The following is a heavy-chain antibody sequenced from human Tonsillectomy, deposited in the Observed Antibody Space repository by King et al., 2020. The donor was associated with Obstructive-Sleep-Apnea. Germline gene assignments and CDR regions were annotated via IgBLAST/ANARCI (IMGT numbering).Heavy chain of an antibody. V-gene: IGHV1-69*01. CDR2: IIPIFGTA. CDR1: GGTFSSYA. CDR3: ARGDCSGGSCYSYY. Sequence: VQLVDSGAEVKKPGSSVKGSCKASGGTFSSYAISWVRQAPGQGLEWMGGIIPIFGTANYAQKFQGRVTITADESTSTAYMEVSSLRSEDTAVYYCARGDCSGGSCYSYYWGQGTLVTVSS. J-gene: IGHJ4*02. D-gene: IGHD2-15*01.